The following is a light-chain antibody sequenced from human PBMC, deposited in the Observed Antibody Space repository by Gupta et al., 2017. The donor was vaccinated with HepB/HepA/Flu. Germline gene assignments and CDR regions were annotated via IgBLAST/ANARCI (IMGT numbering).Light chain of an antibody. CDR3: TSDTRISTLL. J-gene: IGLJ2*01. Sequence: QSALTQPASVSGSPGQSTTISCTGTSSDVSGYNYVSWYQQHPGKVPKLMIYDVTNRPSGVSNRLSGSKSGNTATLTISGLQTEDEADYYCTSDTRISTLLFGGGTKLTVL. CDR2: DVT. CDR1: SSDVSGYNY. V-gene: IGLV2-14*03.